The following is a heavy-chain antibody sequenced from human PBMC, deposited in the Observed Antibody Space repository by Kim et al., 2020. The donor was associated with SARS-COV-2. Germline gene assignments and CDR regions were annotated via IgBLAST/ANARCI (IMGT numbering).Heavy chain of an antibody. Sequence: ASVKVSCKASGYTFTTFPMQWVRQAPGQSLEWMGWVNPGKGNTKYSEKFQGRVTITRDTSASTAYMELRSLRSEDTAVYYCARSVAIMPPGMDIWGQGTTVTVSS. CDR1: GYTFTTFP. D-gene: IGHD2-21*01. V-gene: IGHV1-3*01. CDR3: ARSVAIMPPGMDI. J-gene: IGHJ6*02. CDR2: VNPGKGNT.